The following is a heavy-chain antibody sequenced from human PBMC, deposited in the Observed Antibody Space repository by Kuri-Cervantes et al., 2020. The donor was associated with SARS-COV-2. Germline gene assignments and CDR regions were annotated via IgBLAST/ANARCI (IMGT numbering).Heavy chain of an antibody. Sequence: GSLRLSCTVSGGSISSSSYYWGWIRQPPGKGLEWIGSIYYSGSTYYNPSLKSRVTISVDTSKNQFSLKLSSVTAADTAVHYCARGASYLNYWGQGTLVTVSS. J-gene: IGHJ4*02. CDR1: GGSISSSSYY. CDR2: IYYSGST. CDR3: ARGASYLNY. V-gene: IGHV4-39*01.